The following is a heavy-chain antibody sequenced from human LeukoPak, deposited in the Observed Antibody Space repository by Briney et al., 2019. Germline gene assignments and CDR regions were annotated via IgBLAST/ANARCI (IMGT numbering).Heavy chain of an antibody. CDR3: ATADKWEPLDY. Sequence: ASVKVSCKVFVYTLTEISIHWVRQAPGKGLEWMGGFDPEDGETIYAQKFQGRVTMTEDTSTDTAYMELRSLRPEDTAVYYCATADKWEPLDYWGQGTLVTISS. D-gene: IGHD1-26*01. J-gene: IGHJ4*02. CDR2: FDPEDGET. V-gene: IGHV1-24*01. CDR1: VYTLTEIS.